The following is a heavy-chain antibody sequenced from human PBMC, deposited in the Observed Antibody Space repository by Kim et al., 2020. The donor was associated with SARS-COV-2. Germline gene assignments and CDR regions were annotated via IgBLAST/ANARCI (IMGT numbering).Heavy chain of an antibody. CDR1: GFTFSSYG. J-gene: IGHJ4*02. V-gene: IGHV3-30*18. CDR2: ISYDGSNK. Sequence: GGSLRLSCAASGFTFSSYGMHWVRQAPGKGLEWVAVISYDGSNKYYADSVKGRFTISRDNSKNTLYLQMNSLRAEDTAVYYCAKALTVRWPSAPYFDYWGQGTLVTVSS. D-gene: IGHD4-17*01. CDR3: AKALTVRWPSAPYFDY.